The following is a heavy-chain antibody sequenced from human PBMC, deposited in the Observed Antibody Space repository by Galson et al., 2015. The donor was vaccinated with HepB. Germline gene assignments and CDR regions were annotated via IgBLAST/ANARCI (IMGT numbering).Heavy chain of an antibody. J-gene: IGHJ4*02. CDR1: GYIFTTYA. Sequence: SAKVSCKASGYIFTTYAMSWVRQAPGQGLEWIGWINTDTGNPTYALKFTGRFVFSFDTSVTTAFLQIDRLQAEDTAMYFCARSVIPAAADYWGQGTLVTVSS. D-gene: IGHD2-2*01. V-gene: IGHV7-4-1*01. CDR3: ARSVIPAAADY. CDR2: INTDTGNP.